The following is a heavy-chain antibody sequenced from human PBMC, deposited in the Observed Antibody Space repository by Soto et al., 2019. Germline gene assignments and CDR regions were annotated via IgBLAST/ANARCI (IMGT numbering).Heavy chain of an antibody. V-gene: IGHV3-30*18. D-gene: IGHD2-15*01. Sequence: ESGGGVVQPGRSLRLSCAASGFTFSSYGMHWVRQAPGKGLEWVAVISYDGSDKYYADSVKGRFTISRDNSNNTLYLQMASRRAEDAAVYYCAKGVVVATNYVQHWGQGTLVTVSS. CDR2: ISYDGSDK. CDR1: GFTFSSYG. CDR3: AKGVVVATNYVQH. J-gene: IGHJ1*01.